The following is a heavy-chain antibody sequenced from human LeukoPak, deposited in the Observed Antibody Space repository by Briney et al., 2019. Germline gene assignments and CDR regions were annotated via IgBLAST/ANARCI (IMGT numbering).Heavy chain of an antibody. V-gene: IGHV3-53*01. J-gene: IGHJ4*02. CDR1: GFTVSNNY. CDR3: ARDSDSGYGPFAS. Sequence: GGSLRLSCAASGFTVSNNYMSWVRQAPGKGLEWASVIHSGGTTNYADSVQGRFTISRDNSKTTVYLHMNSLRAEDTAVYYCARDSDSGYGPFASWGQGTLVTVSS. D-gene: IGHD5-12*01. CDR2: IHSGGTT.